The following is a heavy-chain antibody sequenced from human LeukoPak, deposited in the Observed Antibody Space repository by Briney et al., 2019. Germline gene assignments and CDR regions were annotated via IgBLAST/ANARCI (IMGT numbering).Heavy chain of an antibody. J-gene: IGHJ6*03. CDR2: IYYSGST. V-gene: IGHV4-39*07. CDR1: DGSISTSDYY. Sequence: SETLSLTCTVSDGSISTSDYYWGWIRQPPGKGLEWIGSIYYSGSTYYNPSLKSRVTMSVDTSKNHFSLKLSSVTAADTAVYYCARDFSSSSSVYYYYYMDVWGKGTTVTVSS. CDR3: ARDFSSSSSVYYYYYMDV. D-gene: IGHD6-6*01.